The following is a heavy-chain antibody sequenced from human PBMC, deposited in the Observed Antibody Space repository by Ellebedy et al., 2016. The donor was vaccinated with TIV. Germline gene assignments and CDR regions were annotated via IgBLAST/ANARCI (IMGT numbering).Heavy chain of an antibody. D-gene: IGHD1-26*01. Sequence: GESLKISCAASGFTFSNYWMSWVRQTPGKGLEWVANIKQDGSEKWYVESVTGRFTISRDNAKNSLYLQMNSLRAEDSAVYYCARHTGATRQFDYWGQGTLVTVSS. CDR1: GFTFSNYW. CDR3: ARHTGATRQFDY. V-gene: IGHV3-7*01. J-gene: IGHJ4*02. CDR2: IKQDGSEK.